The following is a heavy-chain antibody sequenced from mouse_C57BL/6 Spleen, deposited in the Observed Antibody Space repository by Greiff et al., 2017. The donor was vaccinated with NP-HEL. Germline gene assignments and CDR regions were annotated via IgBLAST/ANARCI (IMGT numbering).Heavy chain of an antibody. J-gene: IGHJ4*01. Sequence: QVQLQQSGAELAKPGASVKLSCKASGYPFTSYWMHWVKQRPGPGLAWIGYINPSSGYTKYNQKFKDKATLTADKSSSTAYMQLSSLTYEDSAVYYCAMGGSNGGAMDYWGQGTSVTVSS. CDR3: AMGGSNGGAMDY. V-gene: IGHV1-7*01. CDR2: INPSSGYT. D-gene: IGHD4-1*01. CDR1: GYPFTSYW.